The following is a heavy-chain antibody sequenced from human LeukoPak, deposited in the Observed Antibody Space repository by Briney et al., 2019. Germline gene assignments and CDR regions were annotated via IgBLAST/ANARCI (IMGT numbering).Heavy chain of an antibody. CDR2: IYSGGDT. CDR3: ARSPGYGDYLFAY. CDR1: GFTVSSNY. Sequence: GGSLRLSCAASGFTVSSNYMSWVRQAPGKGLEWVSVIYSGGDTYYADSVKGRFTISRDNSKNTLYLQMNSLRAEDTAVYYCARSPGYGDYLFAYWAKETRVTVPS. V-gene: IGHV3-66*01. D-gene: IGHD4-17*01. J-gene: IGHJ4*02.